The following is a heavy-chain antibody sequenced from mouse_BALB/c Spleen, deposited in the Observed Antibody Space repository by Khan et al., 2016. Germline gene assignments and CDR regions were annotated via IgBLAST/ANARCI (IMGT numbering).Heavy chain of an antibody. Sequence: QVQLQQSGAELAKPGASVKMSCKASGYTFTSYWMHWVKQRPGQGLEWIGYINPSTGYTEYNQKFKDKATLTADKSSSTAYMQLSSLTSEDSAVYYCASDHYYAMDYWGQGTSVTVSP. CDR1: GYTFTSYW. V-gene: IGHV1-7*01. CDR3: ASDHYYAMDY. CDR2: INPSTGYT. J-gene: IGHJ4*01.